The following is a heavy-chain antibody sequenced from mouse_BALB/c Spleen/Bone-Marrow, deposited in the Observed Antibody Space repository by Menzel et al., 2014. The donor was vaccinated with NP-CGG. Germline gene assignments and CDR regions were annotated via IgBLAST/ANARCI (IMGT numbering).Heavy chain of an antibody. D-gene: IGHD2-14*01. CDR2: IFPGDGST. V-gene: IGHV1-85*01. CDR3: AGVCRYASAMDY. J-gene: IGHJ4*01. Sequence: VKLMESGAELVKPGASVKLSCKASGYTFTSYDINRVRQRPEQGLEWIGWIFPGDGSTKYNEKSKGKATLTTDKSSSTAYMQLSRLTSEDSAVYFCAGVCRYASAMDYWGQGTSVTVSS. CDR1: GYTFTSYD.